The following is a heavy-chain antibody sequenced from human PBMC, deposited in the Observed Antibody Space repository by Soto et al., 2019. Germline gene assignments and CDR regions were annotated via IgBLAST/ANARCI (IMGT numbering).Heavy chain of an antibody. V-gene: IGHV1-69*13. CDR2: IIPIFGTA. J-gene: IGHJ4*02. CDR3: ASDGDRCSC. Sequence: AGKSCYKASGGTFSSYAISWVRQAPGQGLEWMGGIIPIFGTANYAQKFQGRVTITADESTSTAYMELSSLRSEDTAGYYCASDGDRCSCWGQVTLVTVAS. D-gene: IGHD2-21*01. CDR1: GGTFSSYA.